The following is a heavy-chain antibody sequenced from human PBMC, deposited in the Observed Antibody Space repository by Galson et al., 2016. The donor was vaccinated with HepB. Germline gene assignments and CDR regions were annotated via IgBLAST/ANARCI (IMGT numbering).Heavy chain of an antibody. V-gene: IGHV4-4*02. Sequence: TLSLTCAVSGGSISSDTWWTWVRQPPGKGLEWIGEIFRSGGTIYNPSLKSRVTISVDKSKNQFSLRLSSVTAADTAIYYCARMGVFYSGSGELARTVSPPFDYWGQGALVTVSS. CDR2: IFRSGGT. D-gene: IGHD3-10*01. J-gene: IGHJ4*02. CDR1: GGSISSDTW. CDR3: ARMGVFYSGSGELARTVSPPFDY.